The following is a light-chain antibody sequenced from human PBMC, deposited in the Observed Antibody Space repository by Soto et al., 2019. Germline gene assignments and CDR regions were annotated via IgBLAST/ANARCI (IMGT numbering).Light chain of an antibody. Sequence: EKVMTQSPATLSVSPGERATLSCRASQSVSNKLAWYQQKPGQVPRLLIYGASTRAGGIPARFSGSGSGTEFTLTISSLQSEDFAVYYCQEYNNWPPWTFGQGTKVDIK. J-gene: IGKJ1*01. CDR3: QEYNNWPPWT. CDR2: GAS. CDR1: QSVSNK. V-gene: IGKV3-15*01.